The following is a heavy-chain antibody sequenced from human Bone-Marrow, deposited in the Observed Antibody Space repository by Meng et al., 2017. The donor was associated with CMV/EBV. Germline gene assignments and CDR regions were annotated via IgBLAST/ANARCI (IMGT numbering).Heavy chain of an antibody. CDR2: ISYDGSNK. D-gene: IGHD2-2*01. CDR3: AREMIGYCSSTSCYHYYYYGMDV. Sequence: GESLKISCAASGFTFSSYAMHWVRQAPGKGLEWVAVISYDGSNKYYADSVKGRFTISRDNSKNTLYLQMNSLRAGDTAVYYCAREMIGYCSSTSCYHYYYYGMDVWGQGTTVTVSS. CDR1: GFTFSSYA. J-gene: IGHJ6*02. V-gene: IGHV3-30-3*01.